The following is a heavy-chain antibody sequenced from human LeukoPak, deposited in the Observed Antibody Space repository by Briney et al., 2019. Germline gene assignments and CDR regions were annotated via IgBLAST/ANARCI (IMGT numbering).Heavy chain of an antibody. J-gene: IGHJ4*02. CDR1: GFTFSSYA. CDR2: ISGSGGST. Sequence: GGSLRLSCAASGFTFSSYAMSWVRQAPGKGLEWVSAISGSGGSTYYADSLKGRFTVSRDNSKNTLYLQMNSLRAEDTAVYYSAKGYSSGWYYFDYWGQGTLVIVSS. D-gene: IGHD6-13*01. CDR3: AKGYSSGWYYFDY. V-gene: IGHV3-23*01.